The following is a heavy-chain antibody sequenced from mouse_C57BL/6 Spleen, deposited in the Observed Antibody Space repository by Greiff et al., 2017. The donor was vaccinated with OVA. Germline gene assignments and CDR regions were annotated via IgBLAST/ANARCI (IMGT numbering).Heavy chain of an antibody. CDR3: ASPYYSNYAMDY. V-gene: IGHV3-6*01. D-gene: IGHD2-5*01. Sequence: EVKLVESGPGLVKPSQSLSLTCSVTGYSITSGYYWNWIRQFPGNKLEWMGYISYDGSNNYNPSLKNRISITRDTSKNQFFLKLNSVTTEDTATYYCASPYYSNYAMDYWGQGTSVTVSS. CDR1: GYSITSGYY. J-gene: IGHJ4*01. CDR2: ISYDGSN.